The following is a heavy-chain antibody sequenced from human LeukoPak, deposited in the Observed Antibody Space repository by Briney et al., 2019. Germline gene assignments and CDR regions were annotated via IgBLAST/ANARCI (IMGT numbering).Heavy chain of an antibody. Sequence: GGSLRLSCAASGFTFSGYSMNWVRQAPGKGLEWVANIKQDGTEKYYVDSVKGRFTISRDNSKNTLYLQMNSLRAEDTAVYYCAKPPGLRRLDPWGQGTLVTVSS. CDR2: IKQDGTEK. J-gene: IGHJ5*02. D-gene: IGHD5-12*01. V-gene: IGHV3-7*03. CDR3: AKPPGLRRLDP. CDR1: GFTFSGYS.